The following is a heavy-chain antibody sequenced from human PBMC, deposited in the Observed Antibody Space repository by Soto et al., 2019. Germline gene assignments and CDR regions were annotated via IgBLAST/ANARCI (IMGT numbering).Heavy chain of an antibody. V-gene: IGHV4-38-2*02. D-gene: IGHD1-1*01. Sequence: SETLSLTCSVSGFAISRGYYWSWVRQPPGKGLEWIGSIYPSVSSYHNPSLATRLRLSIDTSKNQFTLNLTSVTAADTALYFCAREKLGTTFFDNWGQGIQVTVS. CDR1: GFAISRGYY. CDR3: AREKLGTTFFDN. CDR2: IYPSVSS. J-gene: IGHJ4*02.